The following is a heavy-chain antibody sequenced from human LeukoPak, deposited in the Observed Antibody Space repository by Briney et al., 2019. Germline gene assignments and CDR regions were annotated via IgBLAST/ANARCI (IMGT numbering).Heavy chain of an antibody. J-gene: IGHJ4*02. Sequence: GGSLRLSCAASGFTFSSYWMSWVRQAPGKGLEWVANIKPDGSEKYYVGSVKGRFTISRDNAKNSLYLQMNSLRAEDAAVYYCARDDEWEQNFDYWGQGTLVTVSS. CDR2: IKPDGSEK. D-gene: IGHD1-26*01. V-gene: IGHV3-7*04. CDR1: GFTFSSYW. CDR3: ARDDEWEQNFDY.